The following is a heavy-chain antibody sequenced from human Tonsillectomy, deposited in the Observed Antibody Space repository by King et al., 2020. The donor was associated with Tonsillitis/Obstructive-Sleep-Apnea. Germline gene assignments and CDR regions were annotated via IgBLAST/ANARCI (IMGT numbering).Heavy chain of an antibody. CDR1: GFTFGDYA. CDR3: SRARDSSSGYSYCYYNMDV. CDR2: IRRKAYGGTT. Sequence: VQLVESGGGLVQPGRSLRLSCTASGFTFGDYAMSWVRQAPGKELEWVGFIRRKAYGGTTEYAASVKGRFTISRDDSKSIAYLQMNSLKTEDTAVYYCSRARDSSSGYSYCYYNMDVWGQRTTVTVSS. D-gene: IGHD6-6*01. J-gene: IGHJ6*03. V-gene: IGHV3-49*04.